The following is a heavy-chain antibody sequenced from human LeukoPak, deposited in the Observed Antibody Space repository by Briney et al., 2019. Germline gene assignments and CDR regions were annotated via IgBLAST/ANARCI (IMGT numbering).Heavy chain of an antibody. J-gene: IGHJ4*02. Sequence: SETLSLTCTVSGGSISSSSYYWGWLRQPPGTGLEWIGSIYYSGSTYYNPSLKSRVTLSVDTSKNQFSLKLSSVTAADTAVYYCARGLSYGYGFHFDYWGQGTLVTVSS. CDR3: ARGLSYGYGFHFDY. D-gene: IGHD5-18*01. CDR2: IYYSGST. CDR1: GGSISSSSYY. V-gene: IGHV4-39*07.